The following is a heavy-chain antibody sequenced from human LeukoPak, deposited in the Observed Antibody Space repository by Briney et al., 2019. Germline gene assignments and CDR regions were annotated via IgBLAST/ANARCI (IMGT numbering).Heavy chain of an antibody. CDR3: ARDGRYYYYMDV. J-gene: IGHJ6*03. Sequence: QPGGSLRLSCAASGFTFDDYAMHWVRQAPGKGLEWVSGISWNSGSIGYADSVKGRFTISRDNAKNSLYLQMNSLGAEDTALYYCARDGRYYYYMDVWGKGTTVTVSS. V-gene: IGHV3-9*01. D-gene: IGHD1-26*01. CDR2: ISWNSGSI. CDR1: GFTFDDYA.